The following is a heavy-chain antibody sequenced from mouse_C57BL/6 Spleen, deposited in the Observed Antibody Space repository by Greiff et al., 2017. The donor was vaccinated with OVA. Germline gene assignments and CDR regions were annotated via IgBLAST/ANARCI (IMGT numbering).Heavy chain of an antibody. Sequence: QVQLQQPGAELVKPGASVKLSCKASGYTFTSYWMHWVKQRPGQGLEWIGMIHPNSGSTNYNEKFKSKATLTVDKSSSTAYMQLSSLTSEDSAVYYCARSGYYGSSWDYAMDYWGQGTSVTVSS. D-gene: IGHD1-1*01. V-gene: IGHV1-64*01. CDR3: ARSGYYGSSWDYAMDY. CDR2: IHPNSGST. J-gene: IGHJ4*01. CDR1: GYTFTSYW.